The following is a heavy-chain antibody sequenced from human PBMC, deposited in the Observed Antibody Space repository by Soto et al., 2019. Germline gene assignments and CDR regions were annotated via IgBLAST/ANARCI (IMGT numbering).Heavy chain of an antibody. CDR3: AKKESYSSSHNDY. CDR2: ISGSGGST. Sequence: PGGSLRLSCAASGFTFSSYAMSWVRQAPGKELEWVSGISGSGGSTYYADSVKGRFTISRDNSKNTLYVQMNSLISEDTAVYYCAKKESYSSSHNDYWGQGTLVTVSS. V-gene: IGHV3-23*01. D-gene: IGHD6-13*01. CDR1: GFTFSSYA. J-gene: IGHJ4*02.